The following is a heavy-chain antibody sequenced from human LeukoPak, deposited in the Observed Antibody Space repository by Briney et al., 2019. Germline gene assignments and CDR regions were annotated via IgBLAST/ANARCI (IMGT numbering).Heavy chain of an antibody. CDR2: IYYSGST. CDR1: GGSISSGGYY. CDR3: ARGGIWFGELLPFNY. Sequence: SETLFLTCTVSGGSISSGGYYWSWIRQHPGKGLEWIGYIYYSGSTYYNPSLKSRVTISVDTFKNQFSLKLSSVTAADTAVYYCARGGIWFGELLPFNYWGQGTLVTVSS. J-gene: IGHJ4*02. D-gene: IGHD3-10*01. V-gene: IGHV4-31*03.